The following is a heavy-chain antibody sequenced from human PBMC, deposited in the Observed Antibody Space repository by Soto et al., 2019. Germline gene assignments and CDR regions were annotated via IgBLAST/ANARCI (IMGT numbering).Heavy chain of an antibody. V-gene: IGHV3-74*01. Sequence: EVLLVESGGGLVQPGGSLRLSYGASGFTFSTYNMHCYIQGPGKGLVWVSRINSDGSSTRYADTVKGRLTISRDNAKNTLYLQMNSLRVEDTAIYNCARGGAVSWGWYDGHLGQGSLVT. J-gene: IGHJ4*02. CDR1: GFTFSTYN. D-gene: IGHD1-1*01. CDR2: INSDGSST. CDR3: ARGGAVSWGWYDGH.